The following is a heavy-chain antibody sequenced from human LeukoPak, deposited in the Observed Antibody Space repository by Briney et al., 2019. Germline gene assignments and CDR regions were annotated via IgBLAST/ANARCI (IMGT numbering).Heavy chain of an antibody. CDR1: GFSISTYY. CDR2: IYGGGGT. Sequence: RGSLRLSCAGSGFSISTYYMTWVRQAPGKGLECVSVIYGGGGTYYTDSVKGRFTISRDISKNTVYLQMNSLRAEDTAVYYCARNPGAFDIWGQGTMVTVSS. J-gene: IGHJ3*02. V-gene: IGHV3-66*01. CDR3: ARNPGAFDI.